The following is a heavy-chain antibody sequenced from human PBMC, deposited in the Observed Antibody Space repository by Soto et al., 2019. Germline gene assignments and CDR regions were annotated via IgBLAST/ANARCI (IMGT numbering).Heavy chain of an antibody. D-gene: IGHD3-10*01. CDR2: IWYDGSNK. CDR1: GFTFSSYG. CDR3: AMGANGSGSS. V-gene: IGHV3-33*01. Sequence: QVQLVESGGGVVQPGRSLRLSCAASGFTFSSYGMHWVRQAPGKGLEWAAVIWYDGSNKYYADSVKGLFTISRDNSKNTLDLQMNSLRAEDTAVYYGAMGANGSGSSWGKGTMVTVSS. J-gene: IGHJ5*02.